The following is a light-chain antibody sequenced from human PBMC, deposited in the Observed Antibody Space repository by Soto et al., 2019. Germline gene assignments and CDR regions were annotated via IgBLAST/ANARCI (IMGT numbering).Light chain of an antibody. CDR3: SSYTSLNSVI. J-gene: IGLJ2*01. Sequence: QSALTQPASVSGSPGQSITISCTGTSSDVGGYDYVSWYQQHPGKVPKLMIYDVNHRPSGVSNRFSGSKSGNTASLTISGLQAEDEADYYCSSYTSLNSVIFGGGTQLTVL. V-gene: IGLV2-14*01. CDR1: SSDVGGYDY. CDR2: DVN.